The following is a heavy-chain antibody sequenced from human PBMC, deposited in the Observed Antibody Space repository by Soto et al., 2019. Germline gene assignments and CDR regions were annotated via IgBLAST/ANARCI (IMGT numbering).Heavy chain of an antibody. D-gene: IGHD1-1*01. CDR1: GYSFTSYW. J-gene: IGHJ6*03. CDR2: IYPGDSDT. Sequence: PGESLKISCKGSGYSFTSYWIGWVRQMPGKGLEWMGIIYPGDSDTRYSPSSQGQVTISADKSISTAYLQWSSLKASDTAMYYCARLTTSDSGYYYYMDVWGKGTTVTVSS. CDR3: ARLTTSDSGYYYYMDV. V-gene: IGHV5-51*01.